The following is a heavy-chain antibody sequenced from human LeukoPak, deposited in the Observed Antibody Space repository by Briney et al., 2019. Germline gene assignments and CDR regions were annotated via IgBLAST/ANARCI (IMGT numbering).Heavy chain of an antibody. Sequence: GGSLRLSCEASRFSFSAYPMGWVRRAPGKGLEWVSGISASGDVTFHADSVKGRFTISRDNSKNTVFLQMNSLRAEDTAIYYCAREYNSGSYVWFDPWGQGTLVTVSS. CDR1: RFSFSAYP. CDR2: ISASGDVT. V-gene: IGHV3-23*01. D-gene: IGHD3-10*01. J-gene: IGHJ5*02. CDR3: AREYNSGSYVWFDP.